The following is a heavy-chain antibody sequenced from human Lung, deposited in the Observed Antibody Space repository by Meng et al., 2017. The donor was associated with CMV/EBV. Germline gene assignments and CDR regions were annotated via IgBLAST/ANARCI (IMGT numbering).Heavy chain of an antibody. J-gene: IGHJ4*02. Sequence: GGSXRLXCTASGFTFSTYDFHWVRQPTGKGLEWVSSIGTVGDTYSIGSVKGRFIISREDAKNSVYLQMNGLRDGDTGLYYCARARSPTHFDYWGQGALVTVLL. CDR1: GFTFSTYD. CDR3: ARARSPTHFDY. CDR2: IGTVGDT. V-gene: IGHV3-13*01.